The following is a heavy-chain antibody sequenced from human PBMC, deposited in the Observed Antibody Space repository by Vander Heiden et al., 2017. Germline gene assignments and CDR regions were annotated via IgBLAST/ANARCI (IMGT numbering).Heavy chain of an antibody. Sequence: QVQLVQSGAEVKKPGASVKVSCKASGYTFTSYGISWVRQAPGQGLEWMGWISAYNGNTNYAQKRQGRVTMTTDTSTSTAYMELRSLRSDDTAVYYCARILWFGELVYYFDYWGQGTLVTVSS. CDR2: ISAYNGNT. V-gene: IGHV1-18*01. CDR1: GYTFTSYG. J-gene: IGHJ4*02. CDR3: ARILWFGELVYYFDY. D-gene: IGHD3-10*01.